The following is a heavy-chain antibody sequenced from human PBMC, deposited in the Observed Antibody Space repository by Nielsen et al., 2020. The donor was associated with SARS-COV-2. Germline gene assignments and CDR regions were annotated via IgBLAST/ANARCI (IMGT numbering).Heavy chain of an antibody. D-gene: IGHD3-10*01. V-gene: IGHV1-2*06. CDR3: ARDERMVRGVIIF. CDR1: GYTFTGYY. Sequence: SMKVSCKASGYTFTGYYMHWVRQAPGQGLEWMGRINPNSGGTNYAQKFQGRVTMTRDTSISTAYMELSRLRSDDTAVYYCARDERMVRGVIIFWGQGTLVTVSS. CDR2: INPNSGGT. J-gene: IGHJ4*02.